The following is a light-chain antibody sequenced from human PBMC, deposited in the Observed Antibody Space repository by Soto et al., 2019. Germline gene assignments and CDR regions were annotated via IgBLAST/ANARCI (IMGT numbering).Light chain of an antibody. Sequence: QSVLTQPASASGSPGQSVTISCTGTSSDVGGYNYVSWYQQHPGKAPKLMIYEVSKRPSGVPDRFSGSKSGNTASLTVSGLQAEDEADYYCSSYAGSNSWVFGGGTQLTVL. CDR3: SSYAGSNSWV. CDR1: SSDVGGYNY. V-gene: IGLV2-8*01. CDR2: EVS. J-gene: IGLJ3*02.